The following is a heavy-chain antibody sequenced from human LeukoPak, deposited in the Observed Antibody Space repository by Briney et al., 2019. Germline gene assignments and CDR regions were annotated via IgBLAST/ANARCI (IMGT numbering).Heavy chain of an antibody. CDR3: ARAGHDSSWYIDDH. V-gene: IGHV3-21*01. Sequence: VGQSSKKKLEWVSSIDTSSSYILYADSVKGRFTISRDNAKNSLYLQMNSLGAEDTALYYCARAGHDSSWYIDDHWGQGTLVTVFS. J-gene: IGHJ4*02. CDR2: IDTSSSYI. D-gene: IGHD6-13*01.